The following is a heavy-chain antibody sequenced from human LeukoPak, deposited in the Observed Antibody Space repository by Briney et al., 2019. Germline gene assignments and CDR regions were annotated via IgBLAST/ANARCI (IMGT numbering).Heavy chain of an antibody. V-gene: IGHV3-48*01. CDR3: ARDLLLRHFDWLEWGGYYYYGMDV. D-gene: IGHD3-9*01. CDR1: GFTFSSYS. Sequence: PGGSLRLSCTASGFTFSSYSMNWVRQAPGKGLEWVSYISSSSSTIYYADSVKGRFTISRDNANNSLYLQMNSLRAEDTAVYYCARDLLLRHFDWLEWGGYYYYGMDVWGQGTTVTVSS. J-gene: IGHJ6*02. CDR2: ISSSSSTI.